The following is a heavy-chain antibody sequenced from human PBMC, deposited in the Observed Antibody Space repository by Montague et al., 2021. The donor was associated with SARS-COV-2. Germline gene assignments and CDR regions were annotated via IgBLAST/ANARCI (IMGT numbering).Heavy chain of an antibody. CDR2: IKQDGSEK. D-gene: IGHD3-10*01. CDR3: ARDRGGSGSYYSEGFDY. V-gene: IGHV3-7*01. CDR1: GFTFSSYW. J-gene: IGHJ4*02. Sequence: SLRLSCPASGFTFSSYWMSWVRQAPGKGLEWVANIKQDGSEKYYLDSVXGRFTISRDNAKNSLYLQMNSLRAEDTAVYYCARDRGGSGSYYSEGFDYWGQGTLVTVSS.